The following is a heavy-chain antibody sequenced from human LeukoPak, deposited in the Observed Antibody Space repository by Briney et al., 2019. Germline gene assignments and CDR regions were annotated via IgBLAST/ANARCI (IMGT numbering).Heavy chain of an antibody. V-gene: IGHV5-51*01. CDR3: ASPYDFWSGSIPAFDI. J-gene: IGHJ3*02. Sequence: GESLKISCKGSGYSFTSYWIGWVRQMPGKSLEWMGIIYPGDSDTRYSPSFQGQVTISADKSISTAYLQWSSLKASDTAMYYCASPYDFWSGSIPAFDIWGQGTMVTVSS. D-gene: IGHD3-3*01. CDR2: IYPGDSDT. CDR1: GYSFTSYW.